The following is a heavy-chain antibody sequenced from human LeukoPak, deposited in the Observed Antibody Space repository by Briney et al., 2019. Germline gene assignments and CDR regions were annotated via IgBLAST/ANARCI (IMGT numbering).Heavy chain of an antibody. Sequence: PSETLSLTCAVSGGSVTTTNWWSWVRQPPGKGLEWIGEVHLSGATNYNPSLESRVSMSIDKSKNHLSLEVTSVTAADTAIYYCTRESGAFSPFGFWGQGTLLTVSS. D-gene: IGHD1-26*01. V-gene: IGHV4-4*02. J-gene: IGHJ4*02. CDR3: TRESGAFSPFGF. CDR2: VHLSGAT. CDR1: GGSVTTTNW.